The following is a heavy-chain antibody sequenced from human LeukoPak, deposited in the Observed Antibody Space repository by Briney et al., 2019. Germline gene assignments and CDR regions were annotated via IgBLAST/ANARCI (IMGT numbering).Heavy chain of an antibody. J-gene: IGHJ4*02. CDR3: ARGDHRFALDY. V-gene: IGHV4-59*01. CDR1: GGSISSYS. CDR2: IYYSGST. Sequence: PSETLSLTCTVSGGSISSYSWSWIRQPPGKGLEWIGYIYYSGSTNYNPSLKSRVTISVDSSKNQFSLKLSFVTAADTAVYYCARGDHRFALDYWGQRNLVTVSS. D-gene: IGHD3-3*01.